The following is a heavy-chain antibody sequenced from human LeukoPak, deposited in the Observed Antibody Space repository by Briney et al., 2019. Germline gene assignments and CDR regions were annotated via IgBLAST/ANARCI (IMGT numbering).Heavy chain of an antibody. CDR1: GGSITTSSYY. CDR3: ARHHYCLGGTCSFDP. D-gene: IGHD2-15*01. Sequence: PSETLSLTCTVSGGSITTSSYYRGWIRQPPGKGLEWIGIIYYSGSTYYNPSLKGRVTISVDTSKNQFSLKLSSVTAADTAVYYCARHHYCLGGTCSFDPWGQGTLVTVSS. CDR2: IYYSGST. V-gene: IGHV4-39*01. J-gene: IGHJ5*02.